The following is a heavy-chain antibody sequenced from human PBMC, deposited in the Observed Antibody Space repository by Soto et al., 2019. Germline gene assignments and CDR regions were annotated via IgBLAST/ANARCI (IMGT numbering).Heavy chain of an antibody. CDR1: GDALDRSNYY. Sequence: SQTLSRAGTVSGDALDRSNYYWDWIRQPPGKGLEWIGTTYYNGNAYYNPSLKSRVTMSVGTSKNQFSLKLISVTAADTAVYYCARHFVAVVIKGWGYWGQGALVPVSS. CDR2: TYYNGNA. D-gene: IGHD3-22*01. J-gene: IGHJ4*02. CDR3: ARHFVAVVIKGWGY. V-gene: IGHV4-39*01.